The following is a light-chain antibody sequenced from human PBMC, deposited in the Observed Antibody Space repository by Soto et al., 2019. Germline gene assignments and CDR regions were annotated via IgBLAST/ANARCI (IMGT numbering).Light chain of an antibody. V-gene: IGLV3-21*04. CDR1: DIGSNS. CDR3: QVWDSSTDHVL. Sequence: SYELTQPPSVSVAPGMTARITGENSDIGSNSVHWYQQRPGQAPVLVIYYDSDRPSGIPERFSGSKSGNTATLTISRVGAGDEADYYCQVWDSSTDHVLFGGGTKLTVL. CDR2: YDS. J-gene: IGLJ2*01.